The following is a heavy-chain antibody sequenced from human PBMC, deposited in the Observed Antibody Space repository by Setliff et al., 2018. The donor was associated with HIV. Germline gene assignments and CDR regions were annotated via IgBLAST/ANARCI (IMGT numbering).Heavy chain of an antibody. CDR3: ARAYNDIATGLQRVGLDP. V-gene: IGHV1-3*03. Sequence: ASVKVSCKASGYTFTSYVMHWVRQAPGQRLEWMGWINAGSGDTKYSQEFQGRVTITRDTSASTVYMEVSSLRSEDMAVYYCARAYNDIATGLQRVGLDPWGQGTLVTVSS. CDR2: INAGSGDT. CDR1: GYTFTSYV. D-gene: IGHD3-22*01. J-gene: IGHJ5*02.